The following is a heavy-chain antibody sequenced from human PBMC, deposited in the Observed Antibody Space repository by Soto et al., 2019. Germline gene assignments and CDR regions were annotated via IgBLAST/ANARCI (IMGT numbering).Heavy chain of an antibody. J-gene: IGHJ4*02. CDR3: ANGMETGYRGALDS. CDR1: GFNFGSYA. CDR2: ISGSGGSP. Sequence: EVQLLESGGGLVQPGGSLRLSCAASGFNFGSYAMSWVRQAPGKGLEWVSGISGSGGSPYYPDSVQGRFTISKDKSNDTLYLHLTSLRAEDTAVYYYANGMETGYRGALDSWGQGTLVTVSS. D-gene: IGHD5-12*01. V-gene: IGHV3-23*01.